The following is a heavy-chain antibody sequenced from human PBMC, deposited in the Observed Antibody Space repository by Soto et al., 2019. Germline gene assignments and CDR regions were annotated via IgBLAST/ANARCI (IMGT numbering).Heavy chain of an antibody. CDR1: ACSISSGGYY. CDR2: IYYSGST. V-gene: IGHV4-31*03. J-gene: IGHJ3*02. CDR3: ARDKGYCSGGSCYRGVSAFDI. Sequence: TLSLTCTVSACSISSGGYYWSWIRQHPGKGLELIGYIYYSGSTYYNPSLKSRVTISVDTSKNQFSLKLSSVTAADTAVYYCARDKGYCSGGSCYRGVSAFDIWGQGTMVTVSS. D-gene: IGHD2-15*01.